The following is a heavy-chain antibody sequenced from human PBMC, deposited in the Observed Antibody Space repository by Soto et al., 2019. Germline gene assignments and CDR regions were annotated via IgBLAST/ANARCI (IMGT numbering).Heavy chain of an antibody. D-gene: IGHD6-13*01. Sequence: GGSLRLSCAASGFTVSSNYMSWVRQAPGKGLEWVSVIYSGGSTYYADSVKGRFTISRHNSKNTLYLQMNSLRAEDTAVYYCARASGWYGWGAFDIWGQGTMVTVSS. J-gene: IGHJ3*02. CDR1: GFTVSSNY. CDR3: ARASGWYGWGAFDI. CDR2: IYSGGST. V-gene: IGHV3-53*04.